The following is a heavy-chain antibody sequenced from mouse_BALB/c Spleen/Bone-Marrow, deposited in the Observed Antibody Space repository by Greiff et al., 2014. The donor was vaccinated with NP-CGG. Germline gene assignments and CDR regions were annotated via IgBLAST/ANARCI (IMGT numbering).Heavy chain of an antibody. Sequence: LQQPGSELVRPGASVKLSCKASGYTFTSYWMHWVKQRHGQGLEWIGNIYPGSGSTNYDEKFKSKGTLTVDTSSSTAYMHLSSLTSEDSAVYYCTRSYYGPRVGYFDVWGAGTTVTVSS. CDR1: GYTFTSYW. D-gene: IGHD1-2*01. V-gene: IGHV1S22*01. CDR3: TRSYYGPRVGYFDV. CDR2: IYPGSGST. J-gene: IGHJ1*01.